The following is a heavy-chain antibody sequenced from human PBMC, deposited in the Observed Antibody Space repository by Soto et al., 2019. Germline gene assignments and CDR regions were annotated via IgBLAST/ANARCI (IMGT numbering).Heavy chain of an antibody. D-gene: IGHD5-12*01. V-gene: IGHV1-8*01. J-gene: IGHJ6*03. CDR2: MNPNSGNT. Sequence: GASVKVSCKASGGTFTSYDINWVRQATGQGLEWMGWMNPNSGNTGYAQKFQGRVTMTRNTSISTAYMELSSLRSEDTAVYYCARGVKKRGYSGYDYYYYYYMDVWGKGTTVTVS. CDR1: GGTFTSYD. CDR3: ARGVKKRGYSGYDYYYYYYMDV.